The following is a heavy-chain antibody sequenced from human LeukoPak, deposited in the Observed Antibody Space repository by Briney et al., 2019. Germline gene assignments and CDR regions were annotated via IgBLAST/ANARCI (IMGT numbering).Heavy chain of an antibody. CDR2: IHPRSGDT. CDR3: ARDGDYGTGSYYRGCIDS. V-gene: IGHV1-2*02. Sequence: ASVKVSCKASGYSSTAFYLHWVRQAPGQGLEWMGWIHPRSGDTTYAQKFQGRVTLTRDTSISTAYMDLSSLRSDDTAVYYCARDGDYGTGSYYRGCIDSWGQGTPVTVSP. CDR1: GYSSTAFY. J-gene: IGHJ4*02. D-gene: IGHD3-10*01.